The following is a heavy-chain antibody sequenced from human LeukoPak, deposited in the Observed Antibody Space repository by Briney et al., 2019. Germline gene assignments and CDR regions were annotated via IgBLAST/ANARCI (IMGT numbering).Heavy chain of an antibody. D-gene: IGHD5-24*01. CDR3: ARPLRARDGYNLAPPYG. CDR1: GFTFSNYA. Sequence: PGGSLRLSCAASGFTFSNYAMNWVRQAPGKGLEWVSGISGSGGGTYCADSVKGRFTISRDNSKSTLYLQTNSLRAEDTAVYYCARPLRARDGYNLAPPYGWGQGTLVTVSS. CDR2: ISGSGGGT. J-gene: IGHJ4*02. V-gene: IGHV3-23*01.